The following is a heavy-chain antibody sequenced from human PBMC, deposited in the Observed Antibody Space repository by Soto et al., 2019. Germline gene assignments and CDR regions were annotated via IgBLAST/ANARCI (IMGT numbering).Heavy chain of an antibody. CDR2: IYPGDSDT. CDR1: GGSFSRYG. J-gene: IGHJ5*02. CDR3: ASRRGAAECFEP. Sequence: GVPLRIPCKVVGGSFSRYGIGLVRPMPGKGLEWMGIIYPGDSDTRYNPSFQGQVTISADKSIGTAYLQWSSLKASDSGIYYCASRRGAAECFEPWGQGTLVTLSS. D-gene: IGHD6-25*01. V-gene: IGHV5-51*01.